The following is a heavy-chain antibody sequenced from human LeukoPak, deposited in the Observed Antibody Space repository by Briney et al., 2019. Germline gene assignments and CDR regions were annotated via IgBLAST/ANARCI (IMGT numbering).Heavy chain of an antibody. D-gene: IGHD3-22*01. CDR1: GFTFSDHY. CDR2: TRNKANSYTT. J-gene: IGHJ4*02. V-gene: IGHV3-72*01. CDR3: ARVQGYYYDSSGYYHRAYYFDY. Sequence: GGSLRLSCAASGFTFSDHYMDWVRQAPGKGLEWVGRTRNKANSYTTEYAASVKGRFTISRDDSKNSLYLQMNSLKTEDTAVYYCARVQGYYYDSSGYYHRAYYFDYWGQGTLVTVSS.